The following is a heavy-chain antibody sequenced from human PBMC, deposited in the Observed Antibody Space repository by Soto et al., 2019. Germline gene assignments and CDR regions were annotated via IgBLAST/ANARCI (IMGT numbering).Heavy chain of an antibody. CDR1: GGSFSGYY. D-gene: IGHD2-2*01. CDR3: AGCCISTSCRGRYFDY. V-gene: IGHV4-34*01. Sequence: PSETLSLTCAVYGGSFSGYYWTWIRQPPGTGLEWIGEINHSGSTNYNPSLKSRVTISVDTSKNQFSLKLTSVTAADTAVYYCAGCCISTSCRGRYFDYWGQGTLVTVSS. CDR2: INHSGST. J-gene: IGHJ4*02.